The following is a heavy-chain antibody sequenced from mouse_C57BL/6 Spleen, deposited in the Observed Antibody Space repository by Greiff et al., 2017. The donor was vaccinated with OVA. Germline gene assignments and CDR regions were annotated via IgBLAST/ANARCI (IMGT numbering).Heavy chain of an antibody. J-gene: IGHJ2*01. CDR3: ARERVYYYGSSYRYYFDY. D-gene: IGHD1-1*01. Sequence: EVQLQQSGPELVKPGASVKIPCKASGYTFTDYNMDCVKQSHGKSLEWIGDINPNNGGTIYNQKFKGKATLTVDKSSSTADMELRSLASEDTAVYYCARERVYYYGSSYRYYFDYWGQGTTLTVSS. CDR1: GYTFTDYN. V-gene: IGHV1-18*01. CDR2: INPNNGGT.